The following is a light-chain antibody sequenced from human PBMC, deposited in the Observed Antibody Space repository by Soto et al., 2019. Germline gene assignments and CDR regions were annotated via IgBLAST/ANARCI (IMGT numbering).Light chain of an antibody. J-gene: IGKJ5*01. CDR2: ATS. CDR3: QLTYTTLTST. V-gene: IGKV1-39*01. Sequence: DVQMTQSPSSLSAFMRDRATIXXRTSQSISTFLNWDQQRPGKAPRLXXCATSTLQSGVPSRFSGTGSGTDFTLTISSLQPEAFATYYCQLTYTTLTSTFGQGTRLEIK. CDR1: QSISTF.